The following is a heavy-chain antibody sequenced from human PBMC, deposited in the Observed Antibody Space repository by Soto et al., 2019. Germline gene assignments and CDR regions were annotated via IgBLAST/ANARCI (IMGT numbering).Heavy chain of an antibody. CDR2: IDFSGGAT. V-gene: IGHV3-74*01. J-gene: IGHJ3*02. D-gene: IGHD5-18*01. Sequence: EVQLVESGGGLVQPGGSVRLSCAASGFDFSKFWMHWVRLRPGKGLVHVSRIDFSGGATDYADSVKGRFTISRDNAKNTLYLQMDSLRPEDTAVYYCIRGGYNYGITSADPKQAFGIWGQGTKVTVSS. CDR1: GFDFSKFW. CDR3: IRGGYNYGITSADPKQAFGI.